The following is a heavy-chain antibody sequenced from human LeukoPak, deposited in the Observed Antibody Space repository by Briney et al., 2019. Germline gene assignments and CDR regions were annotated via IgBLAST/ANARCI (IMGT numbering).Heavy chain of an antibody. Sequence: SETLSLTCAVYGGSFSGYYWSWIRQPPGKGREWIGEINHSGSTNYNPSLKSRVTISVDTSKNQFSLKLSSVTAADTAVYYCARGRGYYVDYFDYWGQGTLVTVSS. J-gene: IGHJ4*02. CDR2: INHSGST. D-gene: IGHD3-22*01. V-gene: IGHV4-34*01. CDR3: ARGRGYYVDYFDY. CDR1: GGSFSGYY.